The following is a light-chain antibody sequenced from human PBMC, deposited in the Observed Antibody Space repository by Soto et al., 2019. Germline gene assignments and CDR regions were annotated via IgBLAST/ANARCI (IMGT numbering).Light chain of an antibody. Sequence: VMTQSPANLSVSPGEGVTLSCRASQNVATNLAWYQLKPCQAPRLLVYGSSTRSTGIPATFSVSGSGKQFILNSSSLQSEDAAVYYCQQYYQWRLSFGGGTKVET. CDR3: QQYYQWRLS. CDR1: QNVATN. J-gene: IGKJ4*01. CDR2: GSS. V-gene: IGKV3D-15*01.